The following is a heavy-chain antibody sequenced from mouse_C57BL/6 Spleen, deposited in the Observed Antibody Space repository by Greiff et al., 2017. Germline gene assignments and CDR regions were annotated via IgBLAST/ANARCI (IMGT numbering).Heavy chain of an antibody. CDR2: INPNNGGT. CDR1: GYTFTDYY. D-gene: IGHD2-4*01. CDR3: ATPIYYDYGY. V-gene: IGHV1-26*01. Sequence: EVQLQQSGPELVKPGASVKISCKASGYTFTDYYMNWVKQSHGKSLEWIGDINPNNGGTSYNQKFKGKATLTVDKSSSTAYMELRSLTSEDSAVYYCATPIYYDYGYWGQGTTLTVSS. J-gene: IGHJ2*01.